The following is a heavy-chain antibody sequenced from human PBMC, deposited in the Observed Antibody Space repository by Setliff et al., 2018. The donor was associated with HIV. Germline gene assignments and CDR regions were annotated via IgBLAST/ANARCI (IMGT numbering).Heavy chain of an antibody. V-gene: IGHV4-4*08. J-gene: IGHJ6*03. Sequence: SETLSLTCTVSGGSISSYYWTWIRQPPGKGLEWIGYISSGNTYYNPSLTSRAAIFVDTSKNQISLKLSSVTAADTAVYYCASLNGSESPYIYYYYMDVWGKGTTVTVSS. CDR2: ISSGNT. D-gene: IGHD3-10*01. CDR3: ASLNGSESPYIYYYYMDV. CDR1: GGSISSYY.